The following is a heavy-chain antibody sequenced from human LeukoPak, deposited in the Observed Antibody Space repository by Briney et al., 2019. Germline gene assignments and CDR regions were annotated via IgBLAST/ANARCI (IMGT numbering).Heavy chain of an antibody. J-gene: IGHJ4*02. CDR2: IKQDGSEK. D-gene: IGHD5-12*01. CDR1: GFTFSSYW. V-gene: IGHV3-7*01. CDR3: ARAGNSGYDFGYFDY. Sequence: GGSLRLSCAASGFTFSSYWMSWVLQAPGKGLAWVANIKQDGSEKYYVDSVKGRFTISRDNAKNSLYLQMNSLRAEDTAVYYCARAGNSGYDFGYFDYWGQGTLVTVSS.